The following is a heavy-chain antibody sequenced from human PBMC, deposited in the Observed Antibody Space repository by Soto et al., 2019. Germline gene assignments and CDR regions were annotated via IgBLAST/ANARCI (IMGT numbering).Heavy chain of an antibody. J-gene: IGHJ4*02. CDR3: AREGSWLHPPAY. D-gene: IGHD5-12*01. V-gene: IGHV3-30*03. CDR1: GFTFSGFG. Sequence: VQLVESGGGVVQPGRSLRLSCAPSGFTFSGFGMFWVRQAPGKGLEWVSFISYDGTKTYYADSVKGRFTISRDNPKSTLFLQMDSLRVDDTAVYYCAREGSWLHPPAYWRQGTLVTVSS. CDR2: ISYDGTKT.